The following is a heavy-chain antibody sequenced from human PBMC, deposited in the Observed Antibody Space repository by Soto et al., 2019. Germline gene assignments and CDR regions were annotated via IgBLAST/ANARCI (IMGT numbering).Heavy chain of an antibody. Sequence: QVQLVQSGAEVKNPGASVKVSCKASGYSFTRYGIGWVRQAPGQGLEWTGRINAYDGNTNYPQNLQGRLTLTTDTSTTTAYMELRSLRSNDTAIYYCAMVDVYVTPSPQDVWGQGTTVTVSS. CDR2: INAYDGNT. CDR1: GYSFTRYG. V-gene: IGHV1-18*01. D-gene: IGHD3-16*01. CDR3: AMVDVYVTPSPQDV. J-gene: IGHJ6*02.